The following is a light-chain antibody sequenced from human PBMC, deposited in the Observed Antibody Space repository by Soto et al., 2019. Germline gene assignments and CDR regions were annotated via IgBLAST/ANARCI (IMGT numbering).Light chain of an antibody. Sequence: DIQMTQSPSSLSASVGDRVTISCRTSQSISSHLNWYQQEPGKAPKLLIYSASSLQNGAPSRFTGSGSGTDFTLTITSLQPDDTAIYYCQQARSFPLTFGGGTKVEIK. J-gene: IGKJ4*01. CDR1: QSISSH. V-gene: IGKV1-12*01. CDR2: SAS. CDR3: QQARSFPLT.